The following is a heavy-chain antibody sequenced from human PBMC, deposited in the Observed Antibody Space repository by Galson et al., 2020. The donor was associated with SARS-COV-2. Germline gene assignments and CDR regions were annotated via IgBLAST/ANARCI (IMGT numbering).Heavy chain of an antibody. V-gene: IGHV3-21*01. CDR2: ISSSSSYI. J-gene: IGHJ6*03. CDR1: GFTFSSYS. CDR3: ARDDPPSAYYYYYMDV. Sequence: GGSLRLSCAASGFTFSSYSMNWVRQAPGKGLEWVSSISSSSSYIYYADSVKGRFTISRDNAKNSLYLQMNSLRAEDTAVYYCARDDPPSAYYYYYMDVWGKGTTVTVSS.